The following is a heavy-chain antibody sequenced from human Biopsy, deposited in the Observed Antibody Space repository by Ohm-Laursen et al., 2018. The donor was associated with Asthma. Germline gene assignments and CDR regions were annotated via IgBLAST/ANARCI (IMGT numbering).Heavy chain of an antibody. CDR3: ARGNHHLDYGGNSGAFDI. Sequence: SLRLSCTAPGFSFSNFAIHWVRQAPGKGLEWVGVISKDASTQDYADSVKGRFTISRDNSKNTLYLQMNSLRAEDTAVYYCARGNHHLDYGGNSGAFDIWGQGTMVTVSS. CDR1: GFSFSNFA. J-gene: IGHJ3*02. CDR2: ISKDASTQ. V-gene: IGHV3-30*01. D-gene: IGHD4-23*01.